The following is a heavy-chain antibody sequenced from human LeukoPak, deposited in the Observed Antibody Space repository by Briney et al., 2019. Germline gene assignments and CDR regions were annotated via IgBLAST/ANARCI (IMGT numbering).Heavy chain of an antibody. V-gene: IGHV1-3*01. J-gene: IGHJ4*02. CDR3: ARDWAYSSSWYYFDY. CDR1: GYTFTSYA. D-gene: IGHD6-13*01. CDR2: INAGNGNT. Sequence: ASVKVSCKASGYTFTSYAMHWVRQAPGQRLEWMGWINAGNGNTKYSQKFQGRVTITRDTSASTAYMGLSSLRSEDTAVYYCARDWAYSSSWYYFDYWGQGTLVTVSS.